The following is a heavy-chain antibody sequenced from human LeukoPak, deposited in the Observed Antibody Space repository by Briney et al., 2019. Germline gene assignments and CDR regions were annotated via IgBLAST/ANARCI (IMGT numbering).Heavy chain of an antibody. CDR3: EIISDAFDI. V-gene: IGHV3-48*04. CDR2: ISSSSSTI. J-gene: IGHJ3*02. D-gene: IGHD3-10*01. Sequence: GGSLRLSCAASGFTFSSYSMNWVRQAPGKGLEWVSYISSSSSTIYYADSVKGRFTISRDNAQNSLYLQMNSLRAEDTAVYYCEIISDAFDIWGQGTMVTVSS. CDR1: GFTFSSYS.